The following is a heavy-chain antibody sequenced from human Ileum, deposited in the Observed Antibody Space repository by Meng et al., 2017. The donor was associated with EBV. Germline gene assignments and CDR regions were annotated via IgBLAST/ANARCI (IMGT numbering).Heavy chain of an antibody. D-gene: IGHD2-2*01. J-gene: IGHJ4*02. Sequence: VPLGESGGGLLHPGGSLRLSCAASGFNFKIYAINWVRQAPGRGLEWVSGITASGGTSYYADSVKGRFSISRDNSANTVYLQMNSLRAEDTAVYFCSNLPYTYWGQGTLVTVSS. V-gene: IGHV3-23*04. CDR1: GFNFKIYA. CDR3: SNLPYTY. CDR2: ITASGGTS.